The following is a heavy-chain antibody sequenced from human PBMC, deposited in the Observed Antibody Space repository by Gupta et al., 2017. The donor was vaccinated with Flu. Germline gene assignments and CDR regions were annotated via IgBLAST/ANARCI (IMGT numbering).Heavy chain of an antibody. CDR3: AREEPNGGWPLDY. Sequence: QGQLGQSGAEVKKAGASGKGSGKGSGYMFLDHYFQWVRQAPGHGLGRVGCINHNSDGTKLEQKFQGRVTITRDTSINTAYMELSRLRPADTAVYYCAREEPNGGWPLDYWGQGTLVTVSS. J-gene: IGHJ4*02. CDR2: INHNSDGT. CDR1: GYMFLDHY. V-gene: IGHV1-2*02. D-gene: IGHD6-19*01.